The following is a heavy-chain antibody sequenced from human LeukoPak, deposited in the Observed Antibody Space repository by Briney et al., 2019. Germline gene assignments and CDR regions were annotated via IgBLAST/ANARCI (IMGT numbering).Heavy chain of an antibody. CDR1: GGSISSSNW. V-gene: IGHV4-4*02. D-gene: IGHD3-22*01. J-gene: IGHJ5*02. CDR3: ARDRYYYDSSGSTNWFDP. Sequence: SGTLSLTCAVSGGSISSSNWWSWVRQPPGKGLEWIGEIYHSGSTNYNPSLKSRVTISVDTSKNQFSLKLSSVTAADTAVYYCARDRYYYDSSGSTNWFDPWGQGTLVTVSS. CDR2: IYHSGST.